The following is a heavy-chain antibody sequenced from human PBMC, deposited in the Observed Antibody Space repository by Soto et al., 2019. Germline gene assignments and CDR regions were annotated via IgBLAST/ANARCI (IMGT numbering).Heavy chain of an antibody. CDR3: ASMSNLRGAIPFAFDY. D-gene: IGHD3-10*01. V-gene: IGHV4-39*01. CDR1: GGSISSSSYY. J-gene: IGHJ4*02. CDR2: IYYSGST. Sequence: SETLSLTCTVSGGSISSSSYYWGWIRQPPGKGLEWIGSIYYSGSTYYNPSLKSRVTISVDTSKNQFSLKLSSVTAADTAVYYCASMSNLRGAIPFAFDYWGQGTLVTVSS.